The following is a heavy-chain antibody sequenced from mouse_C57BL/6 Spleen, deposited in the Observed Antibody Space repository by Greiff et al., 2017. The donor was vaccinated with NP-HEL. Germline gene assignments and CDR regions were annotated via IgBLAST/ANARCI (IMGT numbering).Heavy chain of an antibody. CDR3: AREWIYYYRSFDY. V-gene: IGHV1-55*01. J-gene: IGHJ2*01. Sequence: VQLQQPGAELVKPGASVKMSCKASGYTFTSYWITWVKQRPGQGLEWIGDIYPGSGSTNYNEKFKSKATLTVDTSSSTAYMQLSSLTSEDSAVYYCAREWIYYYRSFDYWGQGTTLTVSS. D-gene: IGHD1-1*01. CDR2: IYPGSGST. CDR1: GYTFTSYW.